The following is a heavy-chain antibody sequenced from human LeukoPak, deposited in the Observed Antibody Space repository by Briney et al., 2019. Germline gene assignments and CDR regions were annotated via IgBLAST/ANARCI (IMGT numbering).Heavy chain of an antibody. J-gene: IGHJ5*02. CDR3: VKSPGADFWSGYPNWFGP. Sequence: GGSLRLSCSASGFTFSSYAMHWVRQAPGKGLEYVSAISSNGGSTYYADSVKGRFTISRDNSKNTLYLQMSSLRAEDTAVYYCVKSPGADFWSGYPNWFGPWGQGTLVTVSS. CDR2: ISSNGGST. D-gene: IGHD3-3*01. CDR1: GFTFSSYA. V-gene: IGHV3-64D*09.